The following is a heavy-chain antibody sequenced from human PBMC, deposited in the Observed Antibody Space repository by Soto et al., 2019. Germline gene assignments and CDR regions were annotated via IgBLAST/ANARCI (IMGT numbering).Heavy chain of an antibody. Sequence: QVQLVQSGAEVKKPGSSVKVSCKASGGTFSSYAISWVRQAPGQGLEWMGGIIPIFGTANYAQKFQGRVTITADESTSTAYMVLSSLRSEDTAVYYCARGYYYDSSGYYYDEGYYFDYWGQGTLVTVSS. CDR2: IIPIFGTA. D-gene: IGHD3-22*01. J-gene: IGHJ4*02. CDR1: GGTFSSYA. CDR3: ARGYYYDSSGYYYDEGYYFDY. V-gene: IGHV1-69*01.